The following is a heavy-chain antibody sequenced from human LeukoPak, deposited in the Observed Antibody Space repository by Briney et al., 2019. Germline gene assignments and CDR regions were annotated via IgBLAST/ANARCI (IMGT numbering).Heavy chain of an antibody. D-gene: IGHD3-10*01. J-gene: IGHJ4*02. CDR2: ISSSGRTI. CDR1: GFTFSDYF. V-gene: IGHV3-11*04. Sequence: GGSLRLSCAASGFTFSDYFMSWIRQAPGKGLEWVSYISSSGRTIYYADSVKGRFTISRDNAQNSLYLQMNSLRAEDTAVYYCARDTITMVRGITGMGYWGQGTLVTVSS. CDR3: ARDTITMVRGITGMGY.